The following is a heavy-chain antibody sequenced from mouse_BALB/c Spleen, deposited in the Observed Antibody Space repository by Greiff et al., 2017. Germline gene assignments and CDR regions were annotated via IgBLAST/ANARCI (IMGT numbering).Heavy chain of an antibody. CDR2: ISSGSSTI. CDR3: ARDYDYPSYAMDY. J-gene: IGHJ4*01. V-gene: IGHV5-17*02. D-gene: IGHD2-4*01. CDR1: GFTFSSFG. Sequence: EVHLVESGGGLVQPGGSRKLSCAASGFTFSSFGMHWVRQAPEKGLEWVAYISSGSSTIYYADTVKGRFTISRDNPKNTLFLQMTSLRSEDTAMYYCARDYDYPSYAMDYWGQGTSVTVSS.